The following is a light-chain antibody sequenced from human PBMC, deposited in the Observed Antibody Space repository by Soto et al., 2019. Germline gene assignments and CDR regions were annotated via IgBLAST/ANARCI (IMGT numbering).Light chain of an antibody. J-gene: IGLJ3*02. CDR3: AAWDDSLNGPV. CDR1: SSNLGNNT. V-gene: IGLV1-44*01. CDR2: TTN. Sequence: QSVLTQPPSASVTPGQRVSISCSGSSSNLGNNTVNWYQQFPETAPRLLLYTTNQRPSGVPDRFSGSKSGTSASLAISGLQSEDEADYYCAAWDDSLNGPVFGGGTKLTVL.